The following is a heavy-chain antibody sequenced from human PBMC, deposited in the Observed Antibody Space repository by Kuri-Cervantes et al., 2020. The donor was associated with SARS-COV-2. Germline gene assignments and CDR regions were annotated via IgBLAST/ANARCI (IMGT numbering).Heavy chain of an antibody. J-gene: IGHJ5*02. Sequence: LRLSCAVSGDSISSVDYSWSWIRQPPGKGLEWIGYIYRDGKTYYNPSLKSRVTISVDTSKNQFSLKLSSVTAADTAVYYCARHIPHIVVVPAAINNWFDPWGQGTLVTVSS. V-gene: IGHV4-30-2*03. CDR1: GDSISSVDYS. D-gene: IGHD2-2*01. CDR3: ARHIPHIVVVPAAINNWFDP. CDR2: IYRDGKT.